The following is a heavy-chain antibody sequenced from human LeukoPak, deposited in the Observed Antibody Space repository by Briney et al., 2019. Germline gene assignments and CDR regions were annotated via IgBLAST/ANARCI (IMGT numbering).Heavy chain of an antibody. Sequence: SETLSLTCAVYGGAFSGYYWRWIRQPPGKGLEWIGEINHSGSTNYNPSLKSRVTISVDTSKNQFSLKLSSVTAADTAVYYCARRHSSGWYGGYYWGQGTLVTVSS. J-gene: IGHJ4*02. V-gene: IGHV4-34*01. CDR2: INHSGST. CDR1: GGAFSGYY. D-gene: IGHD6-19*01. CDR3: ARRHSSGWYGGYY.